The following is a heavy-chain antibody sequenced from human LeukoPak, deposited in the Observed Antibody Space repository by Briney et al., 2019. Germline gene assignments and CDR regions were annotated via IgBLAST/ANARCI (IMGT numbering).Heavy chain of an antibody. J-gene: IGHJ5*02. Sequence: PGRSLRLSCAASGFTFSSHWMHWVRQTPGKGLVWVSRINNDGSRTDYADSLKGRFTISRDNAKNTLYLEMNSLRAEDTTAYYCVRDFAVRVAAYNWFDPWREGTLDTVFS. CDR1: GFTFSSHW. CDR3: VRDFAVRVAAYNWFDP. D-gene: IGHD6-19*01. V-gene: IGHV3-74*01. CDR2: INNDGSRT.